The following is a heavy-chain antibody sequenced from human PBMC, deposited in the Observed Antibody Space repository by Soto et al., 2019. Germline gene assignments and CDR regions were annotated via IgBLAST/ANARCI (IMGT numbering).Heavy chain of an antibody. J-gene: IGHJ6*02. Sequence: PSQTLSLTCAISGDSVSSNSAAWNWIRQSPSRGLEWLGRTYYRSKWYNDYAVSVKSRITINPDTSKNQFSLQLNSVTPEDTAVYYCARGCPIAARPGREGMDVWGQGTTVTSP. CDR2: TYYRSKWYN. D-gene: IGHD6-6*01. CDR3: ARGCPIAARPGREGMDV. CDR1: GDSVSSNSAA. V-gene: IGHV6-1*01.